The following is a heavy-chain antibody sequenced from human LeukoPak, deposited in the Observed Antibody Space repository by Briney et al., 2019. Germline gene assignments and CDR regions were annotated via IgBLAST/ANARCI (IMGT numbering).Heavy chain of an antibody. V-gene: IGHV4-59*01. D-gene: IGHD6-13*01. CDR3: ARVGGEQQLVPYNWFDP. Sequence: SETLSLTCAVSGGSISGYYWSWIRQPPGKGLEWIGYIYYSGSTNYNPSLKSRVTISVDTSKNQFSLKLSSVTAADTAVYYCARVGGEQQLVPYNWFDPWGQGTLVTVSS. CDR2: IYYSGST. CDR1: GGSISGYY. J-gene: IGHJ5*02.